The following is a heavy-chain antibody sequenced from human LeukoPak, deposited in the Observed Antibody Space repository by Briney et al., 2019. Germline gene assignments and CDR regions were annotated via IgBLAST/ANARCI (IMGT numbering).Heavy chain of an antibody. CDR3: ARDGHRRYHYDSSGREDAFDI. D-gene: IGHD3-22*01. V-gene: IGHV1-18*01. J-gene: IGHJ3*02. CDR1: GYTFTNYG. Sequence: GASVKVSCKASGYTFTNYGICWVRQAPGQGLEWMGWNSTYNDYTKYSQKLQGRVTMTTDTSTSTADMELRSLTSDDTAMYYCARDGHRRYHYDSSGREDAFDIWGQGTMVTVSS. CDR2: NSTYNDYT.